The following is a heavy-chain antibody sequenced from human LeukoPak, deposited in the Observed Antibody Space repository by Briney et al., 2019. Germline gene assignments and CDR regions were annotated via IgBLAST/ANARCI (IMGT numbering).Heavy chain of an antibody. CDR3: ARCRSDYRTVDP. V-gene: IGHV4-61*02. J-gene: IGHJ5*02. D-gene: IGHD4-11*01. CDR1: GDSISGGSYF. CDR2: IYTSGST. Sequence: SETLSLTCTVSGDSISGGSYFWSWIRQPAGKGLEWIGRIYTSGSTNYNPSLKSRVTISVDTSKYQFSLKLSSVTAADTAVYYCARCRSDYRTVDPWGQGTLVSVSS.